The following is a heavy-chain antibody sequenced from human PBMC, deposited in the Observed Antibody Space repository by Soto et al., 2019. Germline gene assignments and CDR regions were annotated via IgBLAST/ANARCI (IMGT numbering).Heavy chain of an antibody. J-gene: IGHJ4*02. CDR1: GDSVTSGSHY. CDR3: ATPAEALDTAMLKGLAH. Sequence: PSETLSLTCTVSGDSVTSGSHYWSWIRQPPGKGLEYIGYIFYGENTSYHPSLKSRVTISADTSKNQFSLKLSSVTAADTAVYYCATPAEALDTAMLKGLAHWGQGSLVTVSS. V-gene: IGHV4-61*01. CDR2: IFYGENT. D-gene: IGHD5-18*01.